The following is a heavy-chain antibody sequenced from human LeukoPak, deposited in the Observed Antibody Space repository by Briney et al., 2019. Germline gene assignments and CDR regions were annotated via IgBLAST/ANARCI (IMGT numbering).Heavy chain of an antibody. CDR2: ISDRGGK. D-gene: IGHD3-10*01. Sequence: GGSLRLSCAASGFTLSTDDMSWVRQAPGKGLEWVSGISDRGGKYYGDTVKGRYTISRDNSKITRYMQMNTPRDEDTAVYYCAKVPWTPSGSPDYWGQGTLVTVSS. CDR1: GFTLSTDD. J-gene: IGHJ4*02. CDR3: AKVPWTPSGSPDY. V-gene: IGHV3-23*01.